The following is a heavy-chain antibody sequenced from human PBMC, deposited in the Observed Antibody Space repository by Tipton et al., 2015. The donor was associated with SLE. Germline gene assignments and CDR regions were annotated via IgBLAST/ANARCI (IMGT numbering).Heavy chain of an antibody. D-gene: IGHD4-23*01. CDR1: GYSISSGYY. Sequence: TLSLTCTVSGYSISSGYYWGWIRQPPGKGLEWIGEINHSGSTNYNPSLKSRVTISVDTSKNQFSLKLSSVTAADTAVYYCARTFPYGGFDPWGQGTLVTVSS. V-gene: IGHV4-38-2*02. CDR3: ARTFPYGGFDP. CDR2: INHSGST. J-gene: IGHJ5*02.